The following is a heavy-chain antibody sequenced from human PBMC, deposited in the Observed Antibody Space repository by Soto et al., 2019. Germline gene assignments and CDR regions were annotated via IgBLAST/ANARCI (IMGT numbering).Heavy chain of an antibody. CDR3: ARDRRFYGDLLDY. J-gene: IGHJ4*02. Sequence: PSETLFLTCTVSGGSISSGDYYWSWIRQPPGKGLEWIGYIYYSGSTYYNPSLKSRVTISVDTSKNQFSLKLSSVTAADTAVYYCARDRRFYGDLLDYWGQGTLVTVSS. V-gene: IGHV4-30-4*01. D-gene: IGHD4-17*01. CDR2: IYYSGST. CDR1: GGSISSGDYY.